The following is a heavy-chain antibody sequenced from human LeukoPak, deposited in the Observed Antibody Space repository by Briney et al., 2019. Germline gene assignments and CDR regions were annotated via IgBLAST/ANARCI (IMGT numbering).Heavy chain of an antibody. V-gene: IGHV4-59*08. CDR1: GGSISGYY. Sequence: KPSETLSLTCTVSGGSISGYYWSWIRQPPGKGLEWIGYIYYTGSTNYNPSLKSRVSISVDTSRNQFFLKLSSVTAADTAVYYCARHGSSGELSMGFDYWGQGTLVTVSS. J-gene: IGHJ4*02. CDR2: IYYTGST. CDR3: ARHGSSGELSMGFDY. D-gene: IGHD3-10*01.